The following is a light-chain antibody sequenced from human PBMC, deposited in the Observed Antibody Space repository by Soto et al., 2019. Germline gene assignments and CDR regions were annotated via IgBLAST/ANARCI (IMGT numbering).Light chain of an antibody. CDR3: QQYNNLQT. J-gene: IGKJ1*01. CDR1: QSVSSN. CDR2: GAS. Sequence: EIVMTQSPATLSVSPGERATLSCRASQSVSSNLAWYQQKPGQAPRLLIYGASTRATAIPARFSGSGSGTEFTLTISSLQSEDFAVYYCQQYNNLQTFGQGTKVEIK. V-gene: IGKV3-15*01.